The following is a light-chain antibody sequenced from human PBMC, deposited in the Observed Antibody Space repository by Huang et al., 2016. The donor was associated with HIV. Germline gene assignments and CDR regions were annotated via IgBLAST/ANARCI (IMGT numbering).Light chain of an antibody. V-gene: IGKV3-20*01. CDR2: GAS. CDR3: QSYGSSPPT. CDR1: KSVSSSN. Sequence: EILLTQSPGTLSLSPRESSTLSCRASKSVSSSNLAWYQQKPGQAPRLLIYGASSWGTGIPDRFSGSGSGTDIPLIISRLEPEDFAVYYCQSYGSSPPTFGQGTRLEIK. J-gene: IGKJ5*01.